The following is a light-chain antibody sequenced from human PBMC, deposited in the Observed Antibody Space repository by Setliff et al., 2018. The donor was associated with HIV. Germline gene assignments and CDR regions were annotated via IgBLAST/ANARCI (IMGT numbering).Light chain of an antibody. Sequence: QSALTQPASVSGSPGQSITISCTGTSSDVGSNNLISWYQQYPGKAPKVIIYEVRKRPAGVSDRFSGSKSASTASLTISGLQAEDEADYYCCPYAGSNTLVFGGGTKVTVL. CDR3: CPYAGSNTLV. CDR1: SSDVGSNNL. J-gene: IGLJ3*02. CDR2: EVR. V-gene: IGLV2-23*02.